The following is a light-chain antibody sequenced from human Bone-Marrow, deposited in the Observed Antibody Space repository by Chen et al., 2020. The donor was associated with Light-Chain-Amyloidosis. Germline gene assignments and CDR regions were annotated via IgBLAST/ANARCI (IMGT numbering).Light chain of an antibody. CDR3: QVWDRSSDRPV. CDR1: NIGSTS. V-gene: IGLV3-21*02. CDR2: DDS. J-gene: IGLJ3*02. Sequence: SYVLTQPSSLSLAPGQPATIACGGNNIGSTSVHWYQKTPGQAPLLAVYDDSDRPSGIPERLSGSNSGNTDTLTISRVEAGDEADYYCQVWDRSSDRPVFGGGTKLTVL.